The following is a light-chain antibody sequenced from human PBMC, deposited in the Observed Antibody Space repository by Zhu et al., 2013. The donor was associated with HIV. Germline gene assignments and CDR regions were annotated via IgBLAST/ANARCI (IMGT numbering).Light chain of an antibody. CDR2: AAS. CDR1: QSINSY. V-gene: IGKV1-39*01. CDR3: QQSHSNPIT. J-gene: IGKJ5*01. Sequence: DIQLTQSPSSLSASVGDRVTITCRASQSINSYLHWYQQQPGKAPKLLIYAASSLQSGVPSRFSGTGSGTDFSLTISSLQPEDFATYYCQQSHSNPITFGQGTRLGIK.